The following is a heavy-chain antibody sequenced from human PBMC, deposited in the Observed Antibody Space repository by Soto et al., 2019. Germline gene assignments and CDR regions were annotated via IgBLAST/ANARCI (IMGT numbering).Heavy chain of an antibody. D-gene: IGHD4-17*01. V-gene: IGHV3-53*01. Sequence: EVQLVESGGGLIQPGGSLRLSCAASGFTVSSHYMSWVRQAPGEGLEWVSVIYSGGSTYYADSVKCRFTISRDHSKNTLQMQMNSLRAEYTALYCCAKDLTTVVTRGKGGGYFPYWGEGTLVTVSS. CDR1: GFTVSSHY. J-gene: IGHJ4*02. CDR3: AKDLTTVVTRGKGGGYFPY. CDR2: IYSGGST.